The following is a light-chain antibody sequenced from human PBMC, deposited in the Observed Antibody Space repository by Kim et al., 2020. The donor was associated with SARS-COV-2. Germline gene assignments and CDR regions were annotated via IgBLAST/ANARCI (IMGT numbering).Light chain of an antibody. V-gene: IGKV1-5*03. CDR2: KVS. CDR1: QSISTW. CDR3: QQYNNYPWT. Sequence: ASVGDRVTITCRASQSISTWLAWYQQKPGEAPKLLIYKVSNLESGVPSRFSGSGSGTEFTLTISSLQPDDFATYYCQQYNNYPWTFGQGTKVDIK. J-gene: IGKJ1*01.